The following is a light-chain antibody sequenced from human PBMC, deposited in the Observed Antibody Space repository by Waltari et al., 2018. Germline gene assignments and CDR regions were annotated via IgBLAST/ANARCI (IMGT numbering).Light chain of an antibody. CDR1: QSISSY. CDR2: DTS. J-gene: IGKJ4*01. CDR3: QQSYSSFS. V-gene: IGKV1-39*01. Sequence: DIQMTQSPSSLSASVGDRVTITCRASQSISSYLSWDQRKPGKAPKLLIYDTSTLQSGVPSRFSGSGSGTDFTLTISSLQPEDFATYWCQQSYSSFSFGGGTKVEIK.